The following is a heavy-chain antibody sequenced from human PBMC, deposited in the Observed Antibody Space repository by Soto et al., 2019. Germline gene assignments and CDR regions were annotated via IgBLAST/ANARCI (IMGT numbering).Heavy chain of an antibody. CDR2: ISYDGSNK. V-gene: IGHV3-30-3*01. Sequence: PVGSLRLSCAASGFTFSSYAMHWVRQAPGKGLEWVAVISYDGSNKYYADSVKGRFTISRDNSKNTLYLQVNSLRAEDTAVYYCARDRYCSSTSCYPKKFDYWGQGTLVTVSS. CDR1: GFTFSSYA. CDR3: ARDRYCSSTSCYPKKFDY. D-gene: IGHD2-2*01. J-gene: IGHJ4*02.